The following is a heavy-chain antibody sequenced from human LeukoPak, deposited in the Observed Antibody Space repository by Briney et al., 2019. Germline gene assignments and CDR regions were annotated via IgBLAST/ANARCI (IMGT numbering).Heavy chain of an antibody. Sequence: PSETLSLTCTVSGYSISSGYYWGWIRQPPGKGLEWIGSIYHSGSTNYNPSLKSRVTISVDTSKNQFSLKLSSVTAADTAVYYCARGGTGRGYSSSWYRGNSFDYWGQGTLVTVSS. CDR3: ARGGTGRGYSSSWYRGNSFDY. CDR1: GYSISSGYY. D-gene: IGHD6-13*01. J-gene: IGHJ4*02. CDR2: IYHSGST. V-gene: IGHV4-38-2*02.